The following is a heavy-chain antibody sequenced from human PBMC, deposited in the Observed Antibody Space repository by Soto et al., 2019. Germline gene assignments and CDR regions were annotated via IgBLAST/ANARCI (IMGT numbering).Heavy chain of an antibody. Sequence: LRLSCAASGFTFSSYSMNWVRQAPGKGLEWVSSISSSSSYIYYADSAKGRFTISRDNAKNSLYLQMNSLRAKDTAVYYCARDFRGGSYYYYYGMDVWGQGTTVTASS. CDR1: GFTFSSYS. D-gene: IGHD1-26*01. CDR3: ARDFRGGSYYYYYGMDV. J-gene: IGHJ6*02. CDR2: ISSSSSYI. V-gene: IGHV3-21*01.